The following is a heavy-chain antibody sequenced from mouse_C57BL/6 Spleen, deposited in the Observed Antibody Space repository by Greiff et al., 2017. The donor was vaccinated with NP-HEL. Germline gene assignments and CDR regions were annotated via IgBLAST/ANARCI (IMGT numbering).Heavy chain of an antibody. CDR1: GYTFTSYT. Sequence: QVQLQQSGAELARPGASVKMSCKASGYTFTSYTMHWVKQRPGQGLEWIGYINPSSGYTKYNQKFKDKATLTADKSSSTAYMQLSSLTSEDSSVYYCARRDDDDEGAGFAYWGQGTLVTVSA. D-gene: IGHD2-4*01. CDR2: INPSSGYT. V-gene: IGHV1-4*01. J-gene: IGHJ3*01. CDR3: ARRDDDDEGAGFAY.